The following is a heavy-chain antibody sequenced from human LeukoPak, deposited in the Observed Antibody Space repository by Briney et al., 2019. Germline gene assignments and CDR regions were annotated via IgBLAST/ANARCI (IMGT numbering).Heavy chain of an antibody. CDR2: SSHDGRKE. CDR1: GFTFSKYA. Sequence: PGRSLRLSCAASGFTFSKYAMHWVRQAPGKGMEWVAVSSHDGRKEYYADSVKGRFTISRDNSKNTLYLQMNSLRAEDTAVYYCAKVGRYFDHWGQGTLVTVSS. CDR3: AKVGRYFDH. J-gene: IGHJ4*02. D-gene: IGHD3-9*01. V-gene: IGHV3-30*18.